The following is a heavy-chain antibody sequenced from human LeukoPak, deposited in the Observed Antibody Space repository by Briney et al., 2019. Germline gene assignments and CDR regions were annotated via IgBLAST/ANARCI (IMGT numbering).Heavy chain of an antibody. CDR2: IYYSGST. V-gene: IGHV4-61*01. J-gene: IGHJ4*02. Sequence: PSETLSLTCTVSGVSVSGGSYYGSWIRQPPGKGLEWIGYIYYSGSTNYNPSLKSRVTLSIDTSKNQFSLKLTSVTAADTAVFYCARSYYYGSRTYRPFDCWGQGILVTVSS. CDR3: ARSYYYGSRTYRPFDC. CDR1: GVSVSGGSYY. D-gene: IGHD3-10*01.